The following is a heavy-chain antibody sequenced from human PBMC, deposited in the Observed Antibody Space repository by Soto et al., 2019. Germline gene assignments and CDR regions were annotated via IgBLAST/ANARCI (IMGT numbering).Heavy chain of an antibody. CDR1: GGSISSGGYS. J-gene: IGHJ5*02. CDR2: IYHSGST. V-gene: IGHV4-30-2*01. D-gene: IGHD7-27*01. CDR3: ARVDANPWGQNWFDT. Sequence: PSETLSLTCAVSGGSISSGGYSWSWIRQPPGKGLEWIGYIYHSGSTYYNPSLKSRVTISVDRSNNQFSQKLSSVTAADTAVYYCARVDANPWGQNWFDTWGQGTLVTVSS.